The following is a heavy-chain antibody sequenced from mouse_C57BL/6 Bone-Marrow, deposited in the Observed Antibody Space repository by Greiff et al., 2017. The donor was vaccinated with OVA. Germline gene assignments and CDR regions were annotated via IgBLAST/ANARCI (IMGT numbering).Heavy chain of an antibody. D-gene: IGHD1-3*01. CDR1: GFTFSDYY. CDR3: ARRSGNPFAY. V-gene: IGHV5-12*01. Sequence: DVHLVESGGGLVQPGGSLKLSCAASGFTFSDYYMYWVRQTPEKRLEWVAYISNGGGSTYYPDTVKGRFTISRDNAKNTLYLQMSRLKSEDTAMYYCARRSGNPFAYWGQGTLVTVSA. J-gene: IGHJ3*01. CDR2: ISNGGGST.